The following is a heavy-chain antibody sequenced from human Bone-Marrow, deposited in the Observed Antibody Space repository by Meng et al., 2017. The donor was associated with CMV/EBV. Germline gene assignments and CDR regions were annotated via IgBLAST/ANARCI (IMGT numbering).Heavy chain of an antibody. CDR1: GDSVSSNSAA. CDR2: TYYRSKWYN. V-gene: IGHV6-1*01. D-gene: IGHD3-10*01. Sequence: LRLSCAISGDSVSSNSAAWNWIRQSPSSGLEWLGRTYYRSKWYNDYAVSVKGRITIIPDTSKNQFSLQLNSVTPEDTAVYYCARARNGGFDPWGQGTLVTVSS. CDR3: ARARNGGFDP. J-gene: IGHJ5*02.